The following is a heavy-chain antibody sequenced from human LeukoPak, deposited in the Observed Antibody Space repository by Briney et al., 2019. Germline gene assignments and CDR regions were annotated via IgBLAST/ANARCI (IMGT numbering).Heavy chain of an antibody. J-gene: IGHJ5*02. D-gene: IGHD6-25*01. Sequence: GASVKVSCKTSGYIYTDYFLHWVRQAPGHRREWMGWINPDSGGTNYAQKHQGRVTITTDTSVNTAYMELTGITSDATAVYYCGRDGQRDRWVDPWGQGTLVTVSS. CDR1: GYIYTDYF. V-gene: IGHV1-2*02. CDR3: GRDGQRDRWVDP. CDR2: INPDSGGT.